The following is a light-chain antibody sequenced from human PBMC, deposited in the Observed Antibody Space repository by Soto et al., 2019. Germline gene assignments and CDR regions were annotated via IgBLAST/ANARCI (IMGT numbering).Light chain of an antibody. CDR3: SAYTSSSTPYV. V-gene: IGLV2-14*03. CDR1: SNDVGGYNY. J-gene: IGLJ1*01. CDR2: DVR. Sequence: QSALTQPASVSGSPGQSITISCTGTSNDVGGYNYVSWYQQHPDTAPKLIIYDVRYRPSGVSNRFSGSKSGNTASLTISGLQAEDEADYYCSAYTSSSTPYVFGSGTKLTVL.